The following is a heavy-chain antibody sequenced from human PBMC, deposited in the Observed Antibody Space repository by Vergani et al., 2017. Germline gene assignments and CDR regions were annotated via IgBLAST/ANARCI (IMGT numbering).Heavy chain of an antibody. D-gene: IGHD3-10*01. CDR1: GYTFTGYY. Sequence: QVQLVQSGAEVKKPGASVKVSCKASGYTFTGYYMHWVRQAPGQGLEWMGWINPNSGGINYAQKFQGRVTMTRETSISTAYMELSRLRYDDTAVYYCARSMVRGVEKTRNWFDPWGQGTLVTVSS. V-gene: IGHV1-2*02. CDR3: ARSMVRGVEKTRNWFDP. J-gene: IGHJ5*02. CDR2: INPNSGGI.